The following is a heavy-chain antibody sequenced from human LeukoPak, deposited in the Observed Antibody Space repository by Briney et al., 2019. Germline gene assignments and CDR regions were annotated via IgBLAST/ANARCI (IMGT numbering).Heavy chain of an antibody. D-gene: IGHD6-19*01. CDR2: INPSGGST. CDR3: ARESYSSARGNYYGMDV. Sequence: ASVKVSCKASGYTFTSYYMHWVRQAPGQGLEWMGIINPSGGSTSYARKFQGRVTMTRDTSTSTVYMELSSLRSEDAAVYYCARESYSSARGNYYGMDVWGQGTTVTVS. J-gene: IGHJ6*02. V-gene: IGHV1-46*01. CDR1: GYTFTSYY.